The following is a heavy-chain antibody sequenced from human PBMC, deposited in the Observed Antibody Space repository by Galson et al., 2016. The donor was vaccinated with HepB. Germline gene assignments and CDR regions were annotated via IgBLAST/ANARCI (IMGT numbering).Heavy chain of an antibody. Sequence: SLRLSCAASGFSFSDSLMTWVRQAPGKGLVWVSRVSNDGLRTTYADSVNGRFTISRDNARTTLHLQMNSLRVEDTAVYYCARSRPGSNWFDPWGQGTLVTVAS. J-gene: IGHJ5*02. CDR3: ARSRPGSNWFDP. V-gene: IGHV3-74*01. CDR1: GFSFSDSL. CDR2: VSNDGLRT. D-gene: IGHD6-25*01.